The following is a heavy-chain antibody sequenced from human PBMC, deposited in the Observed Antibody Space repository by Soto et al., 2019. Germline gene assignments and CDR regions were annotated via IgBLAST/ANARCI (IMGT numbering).Heavy chain of an antibody. J-gene: IGHJ5*02. V-gene: IGHV4-59*01. Sequence: PSETLSLTCNVSGDSISSYFWSWIRQPPGKGLEWIGYIPYSGGPTYNHSLKSRVTISIDTSKKQFSLRMTSVTAADTAVYYCASSKMGLISVLETWGQGTLVTVSS. CDR2: IPYSGGP. D-gene: IGHD2-8*01. CDR3: ASSKMGLISVLET. CDR1: GDSISSYF.